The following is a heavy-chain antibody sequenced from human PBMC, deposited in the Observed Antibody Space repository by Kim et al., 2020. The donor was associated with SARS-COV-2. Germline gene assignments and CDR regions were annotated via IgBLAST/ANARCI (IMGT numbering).Heavy chain of an antibody. CDR2: WYR. CDR3: ARGAFSAFDY. Sequence: WYRDYAVSVKSRLIVNPDTSHNQFSLQRNSVTPEDTAVYYCARGAFSAFDYWGQGALVTVSS. J-gene: IGHJ4*02. V-gene: IGHV6-1*01. D-gene: IGHD3-16*01.